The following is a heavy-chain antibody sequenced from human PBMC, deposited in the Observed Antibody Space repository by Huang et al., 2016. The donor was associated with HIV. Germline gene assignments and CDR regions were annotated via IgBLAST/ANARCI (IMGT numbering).Heavy chain of an antibody. Sequence: QVLLVQSGAEVRKPGSSVKVSCTAFGGTFSSYAISWVRQAPGQGLEGMVGIIPIFGTANYTQKFQGRVTITVDESTNTGYMELTRLTSEDTAVYYCARTAYSYGFRQGYNWFDPWGQGTPVTVSS. CDR3: ARTAYSYGFRQGYNWFDP. J-gene: IGHJ5*02. CDR2: IIPIFGTA. D-gene: IGHD5-18*01. V-gene: IGHV1-69*13. CDR1: GGTFSSYA.